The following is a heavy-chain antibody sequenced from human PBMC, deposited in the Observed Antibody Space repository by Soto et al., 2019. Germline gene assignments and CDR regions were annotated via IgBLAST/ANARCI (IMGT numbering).Heavy chain of an antibody. D-gene: IGHD3-9*01. CDR1: GDSVSSGIYY. Sequence: SETLSLTCTVSGDSVSSGIYYWTWIRQPPGKGLEWIGYIYDGGSTNYSPSLKSRVSISVDTSKNQFSLKVTSVTAADTAVYYCARGLNYDILTGAYYYYGLDVWGQGTTVTVSS. J-gene: IGHJ6*02. CDR2: IYDGGST. CDR3: ARGLNYDILTGAYYYYGLDV. V-gene: IGHV4-61*01.